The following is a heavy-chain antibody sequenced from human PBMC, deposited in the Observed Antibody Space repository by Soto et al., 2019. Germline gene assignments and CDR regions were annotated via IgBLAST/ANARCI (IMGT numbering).Heavy chain of an antibody. CDR1: GFIFSNNG. D-gene: IGHD3-10*02. CDR2: MSYDGSAK. V-gene: IGHV3-30*02. Sequence: GGSLRLSCEGSGFIFSNNGMHWVRQAPGKGLEWVAFMSYDGSAKFLADPVKGRFTISRDNSKSTLFLHMSSLRAEDTAMYYCAIVRVADSPLDHWGQGTLVTVSS. CDR3: AIVRVADSPLDH. J-gene: IGHJ4*02.